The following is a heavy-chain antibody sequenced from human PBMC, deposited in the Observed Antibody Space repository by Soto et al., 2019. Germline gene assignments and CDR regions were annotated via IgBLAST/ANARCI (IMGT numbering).Heavy chain of an antibody. D-gene: IGHD1-7*01. CDR2: ISGSGGST. Sequence: GVLMRHPSAASGFTCISYAMRRIRQAPGKGPEWGSAISGSGGSTYYADSVKGRFTISRDNSKNTLYLQMNSLRAEDTAVYYCAKLELRGMDVWGQGTTLTVSS. CDR3: AKLELRGMDV. J-gene: IGHJ6*02. CDR1: GFTCISYA. V-gene: IGHV3-23*01.